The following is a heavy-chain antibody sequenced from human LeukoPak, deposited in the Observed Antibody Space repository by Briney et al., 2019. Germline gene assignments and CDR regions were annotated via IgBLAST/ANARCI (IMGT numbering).Heavy chain of an antibody. CDR1: GYTLTELS. Sequence: ASVKVSCKVSGYTLTELSMHWVRQAPGKGLEWMGGFDPEDGETIYAQKFQGRVTMTEDTSTDTAYMELSSLRSEDTAVYYCARVRDRGSYYESAFDIWGQGTMVTVSS. CDR2: FDPEDGET. V-gene: IGHV1-24*01. J-gene: IGHJ3*02. CDR3: ARVRDRGSYYESAFDI. D-gene: IGHD1-26*01.